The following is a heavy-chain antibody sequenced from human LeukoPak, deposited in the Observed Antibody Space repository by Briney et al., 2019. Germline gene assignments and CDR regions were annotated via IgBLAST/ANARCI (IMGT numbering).Heavy chain of an antibody. CDR1: GGSISSYY. J-gene: IGHJ5*02. D-gene: IGHD6-13*01. CDR2: IYTSGST. Sequence: KPSETLSLTCTVSGGSISSYYWSWIRQPAGKGLEWIGRIYTSGSTNYNPSLKSRVTMSVDTSKNQFSLKLSSVTAADTAVYYCVRVVYSSSWYWFDPWGQGTLVTVSS. V-gene: IGHV4-4*07. CDR3: VRVVYSSSWYWFDP.